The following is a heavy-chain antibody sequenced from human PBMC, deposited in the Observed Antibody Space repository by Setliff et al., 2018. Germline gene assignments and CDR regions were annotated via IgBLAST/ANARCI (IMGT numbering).Heavy chain of an antibody. CDR1: GFTFSSYR. Sequence: GGSLRLSCAASGFTFSSYRMHWVRQAPGKGLEWVAVIWDDGGNKYHADSVKGRFTISRDNSKNTLYLQMNSLRPEDTAVYYCAGSRAWIPFLDSWGQGTLVTVSS. D-gene: IGHD5-18*01. CDR3: AGSRAWIPFLDS. V-gene: IGHV3-33*08. J-gene: IGHJ4*02. CDR2: IWDDGGNK.